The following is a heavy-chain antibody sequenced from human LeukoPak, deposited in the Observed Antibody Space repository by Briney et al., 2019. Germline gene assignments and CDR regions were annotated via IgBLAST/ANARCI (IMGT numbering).Heavy chain of an antibody. D-gene: IGHD6-13*01. J-gene: IGHJ4*02. Sequence: PSETLSLTCTVSGGSISGYYWSWIRQPPGKGLEWIGYIYYSGSTDYNPSLKSRVSMSVDTSRNQFSLKLSSVTAADTAVYYCARLYSGSWPDYWGQGTLVTVSS. V-gene: IGHV4-59*01. CDR2: IYYSGST. CDR1: GGSISGYY. CDR3: ARLYSGSWPDY.